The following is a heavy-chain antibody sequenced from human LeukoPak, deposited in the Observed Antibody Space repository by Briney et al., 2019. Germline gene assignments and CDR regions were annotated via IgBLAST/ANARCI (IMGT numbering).Heavy chain of an antibody. D-gene: IGHD6-19*01. CDR3: ARAGYSSGWYDY. CDR1: GFTVSSNY. V-gene: IGHV3-53*01. Sequence: GGSLRLSCAASGFTVSSNYMSWVRQAPGKGLEWVSVICSGGSTYYADSVKGRFTISRDNSKNTLYLQMNSLRAEDTAVYYYARAGYSSGWYDYWGQGTLVTVSS. CDR2: ICSGGST. J-gene: IGHJ4*02.